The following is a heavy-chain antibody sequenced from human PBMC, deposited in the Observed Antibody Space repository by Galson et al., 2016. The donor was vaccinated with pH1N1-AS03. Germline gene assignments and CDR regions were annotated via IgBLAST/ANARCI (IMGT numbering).Heavy chain of an antibody. D-gene: IGHD4-17*01. CDR2: IYPLDSDT. V-gene: IGHV5-51*01. CDR1: GYSFTTYW. J-gene: IGHJ4*02. Sequence: QSGAEVKKPGQSLKISCESSGYSFTTYWIAWVRQMPGKGLEWMGVIYPLDSDTRYTPSIQGQVTISAAKPISTAYLQWRSLKASDTAMYYCARQRAVRAFDYWGQGTPVTVSS. CDR3: ARQRAVRAFDY.